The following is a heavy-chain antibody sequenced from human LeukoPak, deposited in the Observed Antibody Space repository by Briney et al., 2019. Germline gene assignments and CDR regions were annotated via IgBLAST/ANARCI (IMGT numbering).Heavy chain of an antibody. Sequence: ASVNVSCTASGGTFSSYAISWVRQAPGQGLEWMGRIIPILGIANYAQKFQGRVTITADKSTSTAYMELSSLRSEDTAVYYCARDQNTMVRGVIITGDYWGQGTLVTVSS. V-gene: IGHV1-69*04. D-gene: IGHD3-10*01. CDR1: GGTFSSYA. J-gene: IGHJ4*02. CDR3: ARDQNTMVRGVIITGDY. CDR2: IIPILGIA.